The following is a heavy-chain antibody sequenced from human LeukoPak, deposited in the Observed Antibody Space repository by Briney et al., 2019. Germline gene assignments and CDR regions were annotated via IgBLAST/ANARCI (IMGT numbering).Heavy chain of an antibody. J-gene: IGHJ4*01. D-gene: IGHD2-8*01. CDR1: GFTFSSYA. CDR2: ISGSGSDI. CDR3: STDPRVLMY. V-gene: IGHV3-21*05. Sequence: PGGSLRLSCAASGFTFSSYAMNWVRQTPGKGLEWLAYISGSGSDIYYADSVKGRFTISRDNAKNSLYLQMNSLRPEDTALYYCSTDPRVLMYWGHGTLVTVSS.